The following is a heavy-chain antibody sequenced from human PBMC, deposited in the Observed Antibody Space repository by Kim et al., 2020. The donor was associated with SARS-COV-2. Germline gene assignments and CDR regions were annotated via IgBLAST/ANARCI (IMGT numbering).Heavy chain of an antibody. V-gene: IGHV3-33*01. CDR1: GFTFSSYG. J-gene: IGHJ6*02. D-gene: IGHD3-16*01. Sequence: GGSLRLSCAASGFTFSSYGMHWVRQAPGKGLEWVAVIWYDGSNKYYADSVKGRFTISRDNSKNTLYLQMNSLRAEDTAVYYCATEGAEHYYYGMDVWGQGTTVTVSS. CDR3: ATEGAEHYYYGMDV. CDR2: IWYDGSNK.